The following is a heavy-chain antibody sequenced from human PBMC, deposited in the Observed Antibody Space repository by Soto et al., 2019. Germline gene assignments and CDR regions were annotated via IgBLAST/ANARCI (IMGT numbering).Heavy chain of an antibody. CDR1: GFTLSTYS. Sequence: GGSLRLSCVASGFTLSTYSMGWVRQAPGKGLEWLSTIGGNSENTYFADSVKGRFTISRDNSKNTLYLQMNSLRAEDTAVYYCAKEASYYNPFFDYWGQGTLVTVSS. J-gene: IGHJ4*02. CDR2: IGGNSENT. CDR3: AKEASYYNPFFDY. D-gene: IGHD3-10*01. V-gene: IGHV3-23*01.